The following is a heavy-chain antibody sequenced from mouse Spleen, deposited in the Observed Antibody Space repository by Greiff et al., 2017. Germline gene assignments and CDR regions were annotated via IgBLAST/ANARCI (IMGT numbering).Heavy chain of an antibody. CDR1: GYSFTSYY. J-gene: IGHJ4*01. Sequence: VQLQQPGAELVRPGASVKLSCKASGYSFTSYYMHWVKQSHGKSLEWIGYIDPFNGGTSYNQKFKGKATLTVGKSSSTAYMHLSSLTSEDSAVYYCARYPYDYDGDYYAMDYWGQGTSVTVSS. CDR3: ARYPYDYDGDYYAMDY. D-gene: IGHD2-4*01. CDR2: IDPFNGGT. V-gene: IGHV1S135*01.